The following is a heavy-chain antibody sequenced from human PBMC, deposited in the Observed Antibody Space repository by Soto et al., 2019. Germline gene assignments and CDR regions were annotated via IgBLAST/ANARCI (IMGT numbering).Heavy chain of an antibody. CDR2: ISGSGST. CDR3: AKVISTSGSSL. V-gene: IGHV3-23*01. Sequence: GGSLRLSCGASGFTFSTYAMTWVRQAPGKGLAWLSSISGSGSTYYADSVKGRFTISRDNSKNTLYLQMNSLRAEDTAVYYCAKVISTSGSSLWGRGTLVTVSS. CDR1: GFTFSTYA. D-gene: IGHD3-10*01. J-gene: IGHJ4*02.